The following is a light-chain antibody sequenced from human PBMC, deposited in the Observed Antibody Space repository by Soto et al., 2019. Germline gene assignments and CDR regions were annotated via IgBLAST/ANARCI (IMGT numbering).Light chain of an antibody. Sequence: QPVLTQPPSVSAAPGQKVTISCSGSSSNIGNNYVSWYQQLPGTAPKLLIYDNNKRPSGIPDRFSGSKSGTSATLGITGLQTGDEADYYCGTWDSSLNVGVFGGGTKLTVL. CDR2: DNN. V-gene: IGLV1-51*01. CDR1: SSNIGNNY. J-gene: IGLJ2*01. CDR3: GTWDSSLNVGV.